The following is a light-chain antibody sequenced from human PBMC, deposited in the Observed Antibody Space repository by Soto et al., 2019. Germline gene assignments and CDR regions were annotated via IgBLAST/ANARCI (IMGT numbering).Light chain of an antibody. V-gene: IGLV2-14*01. Sequence: QSVLTQPASVSGSPGQSITISCTGTCSYVGGYNYVSWYQQHPGKAPKLMIYDVSNRPSGVSNRFSGSKSGNTASLTISGLQAEDEADYYCSSYTSSSTLVFGTGTKVTVL. CDR2: DVS. J-gene: IGLJ1*01. CDR1: CSYVGGYNY. CDR3: SSYTSSSTLV.